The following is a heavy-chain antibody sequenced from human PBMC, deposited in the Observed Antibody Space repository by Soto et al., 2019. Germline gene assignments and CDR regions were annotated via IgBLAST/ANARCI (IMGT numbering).Heavy chain of an antibody. CDR2: IVARGDAT. CDR1: GLTFNRYT. J-gene: IGHJ2*01. V-gene: IGHV3-23*01. CDR3: AKDRRRPDAGTWDFDL. Sequence: EVQLLESGGALVQPGGSLRLACAASGLTFNRYTMGWVRQAPGKGLEWVSAIVARGDATYYADSVKGRFTISRDNSKDTLYLQMNSMIGDDTAVYYCAKDRRRPDAGTWDFDLWGRGTLVTVSS. D-gene: IGHD2-2*01.